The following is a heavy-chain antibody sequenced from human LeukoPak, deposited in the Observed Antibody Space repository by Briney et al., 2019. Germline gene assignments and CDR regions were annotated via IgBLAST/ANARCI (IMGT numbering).Heavy chain of an antibody. D-gene: IGHD5-12*01. J-gene: IGHJ4*02. CDR2: ISGYNGNT. Sequence: ASVKVSCKASGYTFTNYYVHWVRQAPGQGLEWMGWISGYNGNTKYAQKFQGRVTMTTDTSTSTASMELRSLRSDDTAVYYCARGGSGYEDYWGQGTLVTVSS. CDR1: GYTFTNYY. CDR3: ARGGSGYEDY. V-gene: IGHV1-18*04.